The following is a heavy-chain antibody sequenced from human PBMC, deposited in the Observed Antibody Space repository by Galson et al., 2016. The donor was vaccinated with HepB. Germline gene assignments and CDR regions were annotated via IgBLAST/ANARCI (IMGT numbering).Heavy chain of an antibody. J-gene: IGHJ3*02. Sequence: SLRLSCAASGLTFTNAWVSWVRQAPGKGLEWVAVISYDGSDKYYADSVKGRFTISRDNSKNTLYLQMNSLRAEDTAVYYCARDDESITLNAFDIWGQGTMVTVSS. CDR2: ISYDGSDK. V-gene: IGHV3-30*03. CDR3: ARDDESITLNAFDI. CDR1: GLTFTNAW. D-gene: IGHD3-22*01.